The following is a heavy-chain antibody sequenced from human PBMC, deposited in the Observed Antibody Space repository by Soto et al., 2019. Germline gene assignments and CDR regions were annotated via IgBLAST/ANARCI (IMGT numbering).Heavy chain of an antibody. J-gene: IGHJ4*02. Sequence: PGGSLRLSCAASGFTFSSYGMHWVRQAPGKGLEWVAVIWYDGSNKYYADSVKGRFTISRDNSKNTLYLQMNSLRAEDTAVYYCARDTGEQQLAYYFDYWGQGTLVTVSS. CDR3: ARDTGEQQLAYYFDY. CDR1: GFTFSSYG. V-gene: IGHV3-33*08. D-gene: IGHD6-13*01. CDR2: IWYDGSNK.